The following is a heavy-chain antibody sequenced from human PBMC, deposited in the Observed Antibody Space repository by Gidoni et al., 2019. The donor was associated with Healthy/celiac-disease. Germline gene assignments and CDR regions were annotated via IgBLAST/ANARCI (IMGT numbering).Heavy chain of an antibody. V-gene: IGHV3-48*03. Sequence: EVQLVESGGGLVQPGGSLRLSCAASGFTFSSYEMNWVRQAPGKGLECVSYISSSGSTIYYADSVKGRFTISRDNAKNSLYLQMNSLRAEDTAVYYCARVDSSGTHVWGQGTLVTVSS. J-gene: IGHJ4*02. CDR1: GFTFSSYE. D-gene: IGHD6-19*01. CDR2: ISSSGSTI. CDR3: ARVDSSGTHV.